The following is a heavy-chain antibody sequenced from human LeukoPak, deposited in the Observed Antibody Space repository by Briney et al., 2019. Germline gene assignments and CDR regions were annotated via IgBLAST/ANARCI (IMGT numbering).Heavy chain of an antibody. Sequence: ASVKVSCKASGYTFTSYYMHWVRQAPGQGLEWMGIINPSGGSTSYAQKFQGRVTMTRDTSTSTVYMELSSLRSEDTAVYYCARVPPNYYDSSGPPPDGAFDIWGQGTMVTVSS. CDR2: INPSGGST. J-gene: IGHJ3*02. V-gene: IGHV1-46*01. D-gene: IGHD3-22*01. CDR1: GYTFTSYY. CDR3: ARVPPNYYDSSGPPPDGAFDI.